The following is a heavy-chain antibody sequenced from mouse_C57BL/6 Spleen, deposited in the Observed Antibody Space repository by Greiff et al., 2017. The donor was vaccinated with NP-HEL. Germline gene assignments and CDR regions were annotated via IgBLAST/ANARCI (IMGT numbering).Heavy chain of an antibody. J-gene: IGHJ4*01. CDR2: ISSGSSTI. V-gene: IGHV5-17*01. Sequence: EVQLQESGGGLVKPGGSLKLSCAASGFTFSDYGMHWVRQAPEKGLEWVAYISSGSSTIYYADTVKGRFTISRDNAKNTLFLQMTSLRSEDTAMYYCARTGTTVVAPYAMDYWGQGTSVTVSS. D-gene: IGHD1-1*01. CDR1: GFTFSDYG. CDR3: ARTGTTVVAPYAMDY.